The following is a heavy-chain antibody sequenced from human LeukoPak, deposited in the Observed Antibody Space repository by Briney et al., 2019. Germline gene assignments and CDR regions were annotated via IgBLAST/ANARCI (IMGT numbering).Heavy chain of an antibody. D-gene: IGHD3-9*01. CDR2: IYSGGST. CDR1: GFTVSSNY. J-gene: IGHJ6*03. V-gene: IGHV3-66*01. CDR3: AREAISTGAWYMDV. Sequence: PGGSLRLSCAASGFTVSSNYMRWVRQAPGKGLEGVSVIYSGGSTYYADSVKGRFTISRDNSKNTLYLQMSSLRAEDTAVYYCAREAISTGAWYMDVWGKGTTVTVSS.